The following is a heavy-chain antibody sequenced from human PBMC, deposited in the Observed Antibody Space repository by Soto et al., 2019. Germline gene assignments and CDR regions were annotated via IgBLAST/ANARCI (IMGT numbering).Heavy chain of an antibody. CDR3: ARVIRVAGIGGPTGFDP. CDR2: ISAYNGNT. J-gene: IGHJ5*02. V-gene: IGHV1-18*04. CDR1: GYTFTSYG. Sequence: VASVKVSCKASGYTFTSYGISWVRQAPGQGLEWMGWISAYNGNTNYAQKLQGRVTMTTDTSTSTAYMELRSLRSDDTAVYYCARVIRVAGIGGPTGFDPWGQGTLVTVSS. D-gene: IGHD6-19*01.